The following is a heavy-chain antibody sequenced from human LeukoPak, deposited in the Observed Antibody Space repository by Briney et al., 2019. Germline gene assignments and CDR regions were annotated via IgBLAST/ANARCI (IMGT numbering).Heavy chain of an antibody. Sequence: SETLSLTCTVSGGSISSGGYYWSWIRQPSGKGLEWIGYIYHSGSTYYNPSLKSRVTISVDRSKNQFSLKLSSVTAADTAVYYCAREATIFGVVTLLDYWVQGTLVTVSS. D-gene: IGHD3-3*01. CDR2: IYHSGST. CDR3: AREATIFGVVTLLDY. V-gene: IGHV4-30-2*01. J-gene: IGHJ4*02. CDR1: GGSISSGGYY.